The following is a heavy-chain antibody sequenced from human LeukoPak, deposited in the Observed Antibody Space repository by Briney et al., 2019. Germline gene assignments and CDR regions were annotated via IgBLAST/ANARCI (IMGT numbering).Heavy chain of an antibody. CDR3: ARGGGMTTVTKEYYFDY. CDR1: GGSISSYY. D-gene: IGHD4-17*01. CDR2: IYTSGST. V-gene: IGHV4-4*07. J-gene: IGHJ4*02. Sequence: PSETLSLTCTVSGGSISSYYWSWIRQPAGKGLEWIGRIYTSGSTNYNPSLKSRVTMSVDTSKNQFSLKLSSVTAADTAVYYCARGGGMTTVTKEYYFDYWGQGTLVTVSS.